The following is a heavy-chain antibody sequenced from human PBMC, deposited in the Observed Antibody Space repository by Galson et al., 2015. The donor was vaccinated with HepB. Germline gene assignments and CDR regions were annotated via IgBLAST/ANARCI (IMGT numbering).Heavy chain of an antibody. Sequence: SLRLSCAASGSTVSSNYMSWVRQAPGKGLEWVSVIYSDGGSYYADSVKGRFTISRDNSKNTLYLQMNSLRVEDTAVYYCARDDRRSTYYNSSGYYFAGGFDHWGRGALVTVSS. CDR2: IYSDGGS. J-gene: IGHJ4*02. CDR3: ARDDRRSTYYNSSGYYFAGGFDH. V-gene: IGHV3-66*01. CDR1: GSTVSSNY. D-gene: IGHD3-22*01.